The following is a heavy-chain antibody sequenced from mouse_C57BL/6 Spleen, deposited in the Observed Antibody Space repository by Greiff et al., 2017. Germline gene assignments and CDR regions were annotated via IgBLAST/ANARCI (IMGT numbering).Heavy chain of an antibody. Sequence: EVQLQQSGPELVKPGASVKISCKASGYSFTGYYMNWVKQSPEKSLEWIGEINPSTGGTTYNQKFKAKATLTVDKSSSTAYMQLKSLTSEDSAVYYCARNGIYYGSSYDYWGQGTTLTVSS. CDR3: ARNGIYYGSSYDY. CDR2: INPSTGGT. CDR1: GYSFTGYY. V-gene: IGHV1-42*01. J-gene: IGHJ2*01. D-gene: IGHD1-1*01.